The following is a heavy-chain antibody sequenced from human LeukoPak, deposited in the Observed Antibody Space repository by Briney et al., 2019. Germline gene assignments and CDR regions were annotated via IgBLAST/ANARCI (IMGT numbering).Heavy chain of an antibody. J-gene: IGHJ4*02. CDR1: GFTFGDFV. CDR3: IKDAPNGSIDY. V-gene: IGHV3-9*01. D-gene: IGHD2-8*01. CDR2: ISWTGDKV. Sequence: GGSLRLSCVTSGFTFGDFVMHWVRQAPGKGLECVSTISWTGDKVAYAGSVKGRFTVSRDNAKNSLFLQMNSLRTDDTALNYCIKDAPNGSIDYWGQGTLVTVSS.